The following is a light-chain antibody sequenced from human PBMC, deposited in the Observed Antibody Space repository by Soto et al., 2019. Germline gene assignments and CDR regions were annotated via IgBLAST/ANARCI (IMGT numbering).Light chain of an antibody. Sequence: DIQMTQSPSTLSASVGDRVTITCRASQSISNWLAWYQQKPGEAPKLLIYDASALPRGVPSRFSGSGSGTKFTLTIASLQPDDFATYYCQQYETFSGTFGPGTKVDI. J-gene: IGKJ1*01. CDR3: QQYETFSGT. CDR1: QSISNW. V-gene: IGKV1-5*01. CDR2: DAS.